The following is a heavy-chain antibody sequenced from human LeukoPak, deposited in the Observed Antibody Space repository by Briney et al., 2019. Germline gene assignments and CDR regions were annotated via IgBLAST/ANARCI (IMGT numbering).Heavy chain of an antibody. CDR2: ISGSGGST. D-gene: IGHD3-9*01. CDR1: GFTLSSYA. J-gene: IGHJ4*02. V-gene: IGHV3-23*01. CDR3: ANQRYYDILTGYRY. Sequence: GSLRLSCAASGFTLSSYAMSWVRQAPGKGLEWVSAISGSGGSTYYADSVKGRFTISRDNSKNTLYLQMNSLRAEDTAVYYCANQRYYDILTGYRYWGQGTLVTVSS.